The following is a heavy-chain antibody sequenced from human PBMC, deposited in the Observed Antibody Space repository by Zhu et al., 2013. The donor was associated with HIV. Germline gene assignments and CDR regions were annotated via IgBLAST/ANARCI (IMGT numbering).Heavy chain of an antibody. J-gene: IGHJ4*02. D-gene: IGHD3-10*01. Sequence: QVQLVQSGSDVRNPGSSVKVSCKASGGTFTNYGVIWVRQAPGQGLEWMGWINPKNGVTNYARKFQGFITMTRDTSMKTVYMEMIRLTFEDTATFYCVRGYYGSGTYYGRDYWGQGTLITVSA. CDR1: GGTFTNYG. V-gene: IGHV1-2*04. CDR2: INPKNGVT. CDR3: VRGYYGSGTYYGRDY.